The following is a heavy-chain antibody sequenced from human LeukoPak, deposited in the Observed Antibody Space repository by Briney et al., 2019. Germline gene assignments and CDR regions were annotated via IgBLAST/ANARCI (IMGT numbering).Heavy chain of an antibody. J-gene: IGHJ4*02. V-gene: IGHV3-21*05. Sequence: GGSLRLSCTASGFIFSNDPMNWVRQAPGQGLEWLSNIRDTGTEMYYAESVKGRFTISRDNAKNSLFLQMNSLRVEDTAVYYCVRDHNWSFDSWGQGTLVTVSS. CDR1: GFIFSNDP. D-gene: IGHD5-24*01. CDR2: IRDTGTEM. CDR3: VRDHNWSFDS.